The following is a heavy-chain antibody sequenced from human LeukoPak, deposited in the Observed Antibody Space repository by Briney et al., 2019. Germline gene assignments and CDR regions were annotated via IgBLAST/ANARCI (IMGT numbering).Heavy chain of an antibody. V-gene: IGHV4-34*01. D-gene: IGHD3-16*01. J-gene: IGHJ5*02. CDR1: GGSFSGYY. CDR3: ASLINWFDP. CDR2: INHSGST. Sequence: SETLSLTCAVYGGSFSGYYWSWIRQPPGKGLEWIGEINHSGSTDYNPSLKSRVTISVDTSKNQFSLKLSSVTAADTAVYYCASLINWFDPWGQGTLVTVSS.